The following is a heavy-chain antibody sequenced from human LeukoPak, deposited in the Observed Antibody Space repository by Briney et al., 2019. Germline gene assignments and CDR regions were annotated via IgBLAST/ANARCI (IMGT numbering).Heavy chain of an antibody. CDR2: IKQDGSEK. D-gene: IGHD3-22*01. CDR3: ARDAYYDSSGYTKNFDY. Sequence: GGSLRLSCAASGFTFSSYWMNWVRQAPGKGLEWVANIKQDGSEKYYVDSVKGRFTISRDNAKDSLYLQMNSLRAEDTAVYYCARDAYYDSSGYTKNFDYWGQGTLVTVSS. J-gene: IGHJ4*02. CDR1: GFTFSSYW. V-gene: IGHV3-7*01.